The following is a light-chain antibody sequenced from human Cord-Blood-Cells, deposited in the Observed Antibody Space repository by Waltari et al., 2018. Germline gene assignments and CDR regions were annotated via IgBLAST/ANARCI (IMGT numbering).Light chain of an antibody. Sequence: QSALTPPPSASGSPGPSVTISCTGTSSDVRGYNYVSWYQQHPGKAPKLMIYEVSKRPSGVPDRFSGSKSGNTASLTVSGLQAEDEADYYCSSYAGSNNWVFGGGTKLTVL. J-gene: IGLJ3*02. CDR3: SSYAGSNNWV. CDR2: EVS. CDR1: SSDVRGYNY. V-gene: IGLV2-8*01.